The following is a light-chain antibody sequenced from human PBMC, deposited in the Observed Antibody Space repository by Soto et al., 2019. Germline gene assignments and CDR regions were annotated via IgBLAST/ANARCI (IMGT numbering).Light chain of an antibody. V-gene: IGKV3-15*01. CDR1: QIVSSY. Sequence: EIVMTQSPATLSVSPGETASLSCRASQIVSSYLAWYQQKPGQAPRLLIYGASTRATGIPARFSGSGSGTEFTLTISGLQSEDFAVYSCQQYNDWPLFTFGQGTRLEIK. CDR3: QQYNDWPLFT. J-gene: IGKJ5*01. CDR2: GAS.